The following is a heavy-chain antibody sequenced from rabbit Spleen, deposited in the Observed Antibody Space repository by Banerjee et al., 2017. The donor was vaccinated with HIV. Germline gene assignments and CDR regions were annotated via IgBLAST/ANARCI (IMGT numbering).Heavy chain of an antibody. CDR2: IYTGNGKT. D-gene: IGHD8-1*01. CDR3: ARDAGRGPYIDGDFDL. Sequence: QSLEESGGDLVKPGGSLTLTCTASGFSLSSSYDMCWVRQAPGKGLEWIGCIYTGNGKTYYASWARGRFTISKISSTTVTLQMTSLPVADTATFFCARDAGRGPYIDGDFDLWGQGTLVTVS. V-gene: IGHV1S40*01. J-gene: IGHJ4*01. CDR1: GFSLSSSYD.